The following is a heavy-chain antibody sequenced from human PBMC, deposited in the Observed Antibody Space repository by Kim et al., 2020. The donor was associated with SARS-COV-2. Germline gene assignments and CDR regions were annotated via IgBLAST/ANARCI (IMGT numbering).Heavy chain of an antibody. D-gene: IGHD2-2*01. CDR2: IDPSVSYT. Sequence: GESLKISCKGSGYSFTSYWISWVRQMPGKGLEWMGRIDPSVSYTNYSPSFQGHVTISADKSISTAYLQWSSLKASDTAMYYCARRHIAVVPAATTAYYYYGMDVWGQGTTVTVSS. J-gene: IGHJ6*02. V-gene: IGHV5-10-1*01. CDR1: GYSFTSYW. CDR3: ARRHIAVVPAATTAYYYYGMDV.